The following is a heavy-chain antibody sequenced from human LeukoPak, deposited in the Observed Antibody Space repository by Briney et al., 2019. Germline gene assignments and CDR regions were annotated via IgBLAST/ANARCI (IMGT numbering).Heavy chain of an antibody. CDR1: GFTFSSYA. CDR2: ISGSGSST. V-gene: IGHV3-23*01. CDR3: AKVRGVIITPGRTFDY. Sequence: GGSLRLSCAASGFTFSSYAMSWVRQAPGKGLEWVSAISGSGSSTYYADSVKGRFTISRDNSKNTLYLQMNSLRAEDTAVYYCAKVRGVIITPGRTFDYWGQGTLVTVSS. J-gene: IGHJ4*02. D-gene: IGHD3-10*01.